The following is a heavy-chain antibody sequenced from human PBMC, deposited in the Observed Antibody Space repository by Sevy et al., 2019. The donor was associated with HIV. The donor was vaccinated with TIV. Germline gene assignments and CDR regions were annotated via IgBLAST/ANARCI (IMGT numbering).Heavy chain of an antibody. V-gene: IGHV4-59*08. CDR1: GVSITSLY. CDR2: IYYNGHI. CDR3: AGENAWGRGYT. J-gene: IGHJ5*02. Sequence: SETLSLTCTVSGVSITSLYWNWIRQPPGKGLEWIANIYYNGHINYNPSLKSRVTLSLDTSKNQFSLRLSCVTAADTAMYYCAGENAWGRGYTWGQGTLVTVSS. D-gene: IGHD6-25*01.